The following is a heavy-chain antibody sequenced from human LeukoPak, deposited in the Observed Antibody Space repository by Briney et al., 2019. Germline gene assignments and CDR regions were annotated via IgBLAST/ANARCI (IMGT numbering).Heavy chain of an antibody. J-gene: IGHJ4*02. D-gene: IGHD4-17*01. CDR1: GGSISSGDYY. Sequence: PSQTLSLTCTVSGGSISSGDYYWSWIRQPPGKGLEWIGYIYYSGSTYYNTSLKSRVTISVDTSKNQFSLKLSSVTAADTAVYYCARDRYGDYVIDYWGQGTLVTVSS. V-gene: IGHV4-30-4*08. CDR3: ARDRYGDYVIDY. CDR2: IYYSGST.